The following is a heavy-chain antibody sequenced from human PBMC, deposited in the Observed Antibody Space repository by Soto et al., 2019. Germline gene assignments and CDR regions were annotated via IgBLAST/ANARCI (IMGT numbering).Heavy chain of an antibody. Sequence: ASETLSLTCMVSGGSISSSSYYWGWIRQPPGKGLEWIGSIYYSGSTYYNPSLKSRVTISVDTSKNQFSLKLSSVTAADTAVYYCARGGRWPDYWGQGTLVTVSS. CDR1: GGSISSSSYY. CDR2: IYYSGST. D-gene: IGHD1-26*01. V-gene: IGHV4-39*07. J-gene: IGHJ4*02. CDR3: ARGGRWPDY.